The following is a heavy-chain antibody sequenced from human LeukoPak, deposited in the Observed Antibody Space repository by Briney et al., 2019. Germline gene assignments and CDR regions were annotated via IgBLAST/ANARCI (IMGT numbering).Heavy chain of an antibody. D-gene: IGHD5-18*01. CDR3: ARSGRRGYSYGYRFKYYFDY. V-gene: IGHV3-30*03. Sequence: GGSLRLSYAASGFTFSSYGIHWVRQAPGKGLEWVAVISYDGSNKYYADSVKGRFTISRDNSKNTLYLQMNTLRAEDTAVYYCARSGRRGYSYGYRFKYYFDYWGQGTLVTVSS. J-gene: IGHJ4*02. CDR2: ISYDGSNK. CDR1: GFTFSSYG.